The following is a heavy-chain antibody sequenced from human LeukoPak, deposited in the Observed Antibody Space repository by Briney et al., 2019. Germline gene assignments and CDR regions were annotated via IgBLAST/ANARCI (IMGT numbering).Heavy chain of an antibody. J-gene: IGHJ4*02. CDR1: GGTFSSYA. Sequence: SVKVSCKASGGTFSSYAISWVRQAPGQGLEWMGGIIPIFGTANYAQKFQGRVTITADESTSAAYMELSSLRSEDTAVYYCARAGGSFSYYDILTASPGVYFDYWGQGTLVTVSS. CDR3: ARAGGSFSYYDILTASPGVYFDY. V-gene: IGHV1-69*13. D-gene: IGHD3-9*01. CDR2: IIPIFGTA.